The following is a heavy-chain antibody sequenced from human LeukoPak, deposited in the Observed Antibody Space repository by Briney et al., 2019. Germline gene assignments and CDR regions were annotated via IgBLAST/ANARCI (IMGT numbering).Heavy chain of an antibody. CDR1: GFTFGSYG. J-gene: IGHJ4*03. D-gene: IGHD3-22*01. Sequence: GGSLRLSCAASGFTFGSYGMSWVRQAPGKGLEWVSFITPNADRTSYADSVEGRFTISRDNPRNTLYMQMNSLRDEDTAIYYCAIMHGYYDGSGYWVQWGQGALVTVSS. CDR2: ITPNADRT. V-gene: IGHV3-23*01. CDR3: AIMHGYYDGSGYWVQ.